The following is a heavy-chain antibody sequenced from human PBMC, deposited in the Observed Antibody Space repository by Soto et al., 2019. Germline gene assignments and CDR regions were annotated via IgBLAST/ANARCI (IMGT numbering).Heavy chain of an antibody. V-gene: IGHV4-34*01. CDR3: ARAYQLLWGGWFDP. J-gene: IGHJ5*02. D-gene: IGHD2-2*01. CDR2: INHSGST. CDR1: GGSFSGYY. Sequence: QVQLQQWGAGLLKPSETLSLTCAVYGGSFSGYYWSWIRQPPGKGLEWIGEINHSGSTNYNPSLKSRVTISVDTSKNQFSLKLSSVTAADTAVYLCARAYQLLWGGWFDPWGQGTLVTVSS.